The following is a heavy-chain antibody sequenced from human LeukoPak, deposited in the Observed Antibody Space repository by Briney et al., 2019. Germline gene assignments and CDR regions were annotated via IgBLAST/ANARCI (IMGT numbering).Heavy chain of an antibody. CDR3: TRGSSSQYFQH. J-gene: IGHJ1*01. V-gene: IGHV1-18*01. D-gene: IGHD6-6*01. Sequence: GSVTVSCKASNYTFSNYPISWVRQAPGQRVEWLGWISAYSGNTNYVQKVQGRVTMTTDRSTSTAYMELASLRPDDTAIYYCTRGSSSQYFQHWGQGTLVTVSS. CDR1: NYTFSNYP. CDR2: ISAYSGNT.